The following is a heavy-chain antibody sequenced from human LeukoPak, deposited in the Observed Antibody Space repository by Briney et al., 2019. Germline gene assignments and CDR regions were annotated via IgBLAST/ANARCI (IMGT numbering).Heavy chain of an antibody. CDR1: GYTFSSYA. CDR3: AKAGEMATISPFDY. V-gene: IGHV3-23*01. J-gene: IGHJ4*02. CDR2: ISGSGGST. Sequence: SCKASGYTFSSYAMSWVRQAPGKGLEWVSAISGSGGSTYYADSVKGRFTISRDNSKNTLYLQMNSLRAEDTAVYYCAKAGEMATISPFDYWGQGTLVTVSS. D-gene: IGHD5-24*01.